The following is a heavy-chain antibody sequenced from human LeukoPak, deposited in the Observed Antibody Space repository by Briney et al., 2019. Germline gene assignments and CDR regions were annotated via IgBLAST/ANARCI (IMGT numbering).Heavy chain of an antibody. D-gene: IGHD1-1*01. CDR2: INHRGDT. V-gene: IGHV4-34*01. J-gene: IGHJ4*03. Sequence: PSETLSLTCAVYRGSFSTYYWSWIRQSPGKGLEWIAEINHRGDTNYNPSVKSRVTISVDTSKNQFSLKVRSLTAADTAFYYCARAPTISETGYSDYWGQGTLVTVSS. CDR1: RGSFSTYY. CDR3: ARAPTISETGYSDY.